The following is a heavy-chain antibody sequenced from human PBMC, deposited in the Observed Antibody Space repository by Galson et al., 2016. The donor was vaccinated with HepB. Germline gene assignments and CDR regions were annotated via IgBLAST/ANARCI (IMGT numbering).Heavy chain of an antibody. CDR3: AKDQTTYDPGWYFDI. CDR1: GVTFSSYA. Sequence: SLRLSCAASGVTFSSYAMTWVRQAPGKGLEWVSGISGSGDSAYYGDSVKGRFSISRDNSKNTLYLQMNSLRADDTAVYFCAKDQTTYDPGWYFDIWGRGTLVTVSS. J-gene: IGHJ2*01. CDR2: ISGSGDSA. D-gene: IGHD3-3*01. V-gene: IGHV3-23*01.